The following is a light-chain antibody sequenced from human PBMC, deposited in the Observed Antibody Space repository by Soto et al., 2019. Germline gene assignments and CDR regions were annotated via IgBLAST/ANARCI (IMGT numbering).Light chain of an antibody. CDR3: QSYDISDQV. Sequence: NFMLTQPHSVSESPGKTVTISCTRSSGSIASNYVQWYQQRPGSSPTTVIYEDKQRPSGVPDRFSGSIDTSSNSASLTISGLKTEDEADYYCQSYDISDQVFGGGTQLTVL. CDR2: EDK. V-gene: IGLV6-57*01. J-gene: IGLJ2*01. CDR1: SGSIASNY.